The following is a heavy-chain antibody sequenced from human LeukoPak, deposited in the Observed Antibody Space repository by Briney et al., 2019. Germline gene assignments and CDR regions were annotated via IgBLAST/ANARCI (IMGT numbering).Heavy chain of an antibody. D-gene: IGHD3-22*01. V-gene: IGHV3-15*01. J-gene: IGHJ4*02. CDR2: IKSKTDGGTT. CDR3: TTDSPYYYDSSGYWEFDY. Sequence: GGSLRLSCAASGFTFSNAWMSWVRQAPGKGLEWVGRIKSKTDGGTTDYAAPVKGKFTISRDDSKNTLYLQMNSLKTEDTAVYYCTTDSPYYYDSSGYWEFDYWGQGTLVTVSS. CDR1: GFTFSNAW.